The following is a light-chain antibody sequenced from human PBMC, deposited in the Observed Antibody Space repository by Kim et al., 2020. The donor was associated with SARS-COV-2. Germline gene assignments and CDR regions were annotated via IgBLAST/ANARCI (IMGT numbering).Light chain of an antibody. CDR2: TDN. J-gene: IGLJ2*01. Sequence: GQRLTISCSGGNSNIGTKTVSWYQQLTGTAPKLLIYTDNRRPSGVPDRFSGSKSGTSASLVISGLQSEDEADYYCGVWDDSINGPVFGGGTKVTVL. V-gene: IGLV1-44*01. CDR3: GVWDDSINGPV. CDR1: NSNIGTKT.